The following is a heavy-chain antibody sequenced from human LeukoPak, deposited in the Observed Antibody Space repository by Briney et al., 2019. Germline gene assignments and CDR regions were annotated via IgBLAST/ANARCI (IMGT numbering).Heavy chain of an antibody. V-gene: IGHV4-30-4*08. CDR2: IYYSGST. CDR1: GGSISSGGYY. J-gene: IGHJ6*02. Sequence: PSETLSLTCTVSGGSISSGGYYWSWIRQHPGKGLEWIGYIYYSGSTYYNPSLKSRITISVDTSKNQFSLKLSSVTAADTAVYYCAGSPLPPYYGMDVWGQGTTVTVSS. D-gene: IGHD1-26*01. CDR3: AGSPLPPYYGMDV.